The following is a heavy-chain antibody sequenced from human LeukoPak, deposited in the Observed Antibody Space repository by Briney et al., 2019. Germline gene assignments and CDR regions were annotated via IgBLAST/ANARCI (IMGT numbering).Heavy chain of an antibody. Sequence: GASVKVSCKVSGYTLTELSMHWVRQAPGKGLEWMGGFDPEDGETIYAQKFQGRVTMTEDTSTDTAYIELSSLRSEDTAVYYCATGSGVVVITLPDYWGQGTLVTVSS. CDR1: GYTLTELS. J-gene: IGHJ4*02. CDR3: ATGSGVVVITLPDY. V-gene: IGHV1-24*01. D-gene: IGHD3-22*01. CDR2: FDPEDGET.